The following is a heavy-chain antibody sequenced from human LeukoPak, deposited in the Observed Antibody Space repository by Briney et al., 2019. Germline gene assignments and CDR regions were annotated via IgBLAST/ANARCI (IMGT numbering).Heavy chain of an antibody. CDR1: GYTFTSYG. D-gene: IGHD6-13*01. CDR2: ISAYNGNT. Sequence: ASVKVSCKASGYTFTSYGISWVRQAPGQGLEWMGWISAYNGNTNYAQKLQGRVTMTTDTSTGTAYMELRSLRSDDTAVYYCARDEIGIAAAGLDYWGQGTLVTVSS. CDR3: ARDEIGIAAAGLDY. J-gene: IGHJ4*02. V-gene: IGHV1-18*01.